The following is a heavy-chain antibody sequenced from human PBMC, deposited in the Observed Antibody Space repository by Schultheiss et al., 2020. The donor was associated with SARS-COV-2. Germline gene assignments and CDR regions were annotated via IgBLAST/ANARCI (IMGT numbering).Heavy chain of an antibody. CDR3: ARSYGSGSYLTPNFDY. Sequence: SETLSLTCTVSGGSVSSGSYYWSWIRQPPGKGLEWIGYIYYSGSTYYNPSLKSRVTISVDTSNNQFSLKLSSVTAADTAVYYCARSYGSGSYLTPNFDYWGQGTLVTVSS. D-gene: IGHD3-10*01. J-gene: IGHJ4*02. V-gene: IGHV4-61*01. CDR1: GGSVSSGSYY. CDR2: IYYSGST.